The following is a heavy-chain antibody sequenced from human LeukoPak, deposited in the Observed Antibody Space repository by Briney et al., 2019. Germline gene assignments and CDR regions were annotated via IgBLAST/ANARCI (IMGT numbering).Heavy chain of an antibody. CDR3: ARDWDPITGTTRWFDP. CDR1: GYTFTGYY. CDR2: INTASGVA. J-gene: IGHJ5*02. D-gene: IGHD1-7*01. Sequence: ASVKASCKASGYTFTGYYVHWVRQAPGQGLEWMAWINTASGVANYAQKFQGRVTLTRDKSITTVYMELSSLRSDDTALYYCARDWDPITGTTRWFDPWGQGTLVTVSS. V-gene: IGHV1-2*02.